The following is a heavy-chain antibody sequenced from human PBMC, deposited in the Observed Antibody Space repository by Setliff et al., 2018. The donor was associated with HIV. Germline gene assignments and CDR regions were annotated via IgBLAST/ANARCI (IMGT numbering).Heavy chain of an antibody. J-gene: IGHJ4*02. CDR3: ARAPFTSGHYGADY. CDR1: GYTLTDHY. D-gene: IGHD3-10*01. CDR2: INPRDGST. V-gene: IGHV1-46*01. Sequence: KVSCKASGYTLTDHYIHWVRQAPGQGLEWMGRINPRDGSTGYAQRFQGRVTMTRDTSRGTVYMELRSLRSEDTAVYCCARAPFTSGHYGADYWGQGTLVTVSS.